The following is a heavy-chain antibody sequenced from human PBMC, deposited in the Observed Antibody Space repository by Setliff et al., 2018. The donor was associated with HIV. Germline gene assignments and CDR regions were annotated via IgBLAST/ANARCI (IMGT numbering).Heavy chain of an antibody. V-gene: IGHV4-61*09. Sequence: NPSETLSLTCNVSGDSVNSGHYYWSWIRQPAGKGLEWVGHIHPSGVADANPSLRRRVTIAVDAAKNQLSLTLTSVSATDTAVYYCARGLDQEKSAYWGLGTLVTVSS. CDR2: IHPSGVA. CDR3: ARGLDQEKSAY. CDR1: GDSVNSGHYY. J-gene: IGHJ4*02. D-gene: IGHD6-19*01.